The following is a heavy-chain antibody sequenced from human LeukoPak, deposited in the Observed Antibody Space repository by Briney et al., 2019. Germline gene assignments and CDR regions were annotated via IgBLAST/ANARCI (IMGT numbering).Heavy chain of an antibody. CDR3: AKTTTGYSSGQKPAWPVDY. D-gene: IGHD6-19*01. Sequence: EGSLRLSCEASGFTFGSYAMYWVRQAPGKGLEWVAGIFGSGGSAHYADSVKGRFTISRDYSKNTVYLQINNLRVEDTAVYYCAKTTTGYSSGQKPAWPVDYWGQGTLVTVSS. CDR1: GFTFGSYA. J-gene: IGHJ4*02. V-gene: IGHV3-23*01. CDR2: IFGSGGSA.